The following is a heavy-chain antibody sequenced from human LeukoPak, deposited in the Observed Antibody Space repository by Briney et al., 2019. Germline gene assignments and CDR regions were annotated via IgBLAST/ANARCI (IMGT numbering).Heavy chain of an antibody. V-gene: IGHV3-30*04. CDR2: VGNDKKTK. Sequence: PGRSLRLSCVASGFTFTGHSMHWVRQAPGKGLEWVAVVGNDKKTKFYADSLKGRFTVSRDNSKNTVYLQMNSLRDEDTAVYYCAREKQSGGTPFDYWGQGSLVTVSS. CDR3: AREKQSGGTPFDY. J-gene: IGHJ4*02. CDR1: GFTFTGHS. D-gene: IGHD1-26*01.